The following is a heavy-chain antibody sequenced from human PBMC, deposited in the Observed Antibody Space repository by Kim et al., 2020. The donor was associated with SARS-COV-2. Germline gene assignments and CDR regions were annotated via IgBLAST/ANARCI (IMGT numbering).Heavy chain of an antibody. Sequence: SNKFYTDSVKGRFTISRDNSNNTLYLQMNRLRADDTAFYYCAKEENAFDIWGQGTVVTVSS. CDR3: AKEENAFDI. CDR2: SNK. V-gene: IGHV3-30*02. J-gene: IGHJ3*02.